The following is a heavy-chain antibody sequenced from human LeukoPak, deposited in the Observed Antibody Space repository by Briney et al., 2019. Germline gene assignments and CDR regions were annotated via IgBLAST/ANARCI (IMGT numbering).Heavy chain of an antibody. CDR1: GFTFSNAW. D-gene: IGHD3-22*01. V-gene: IGHV3-15*01. J-gene: IGHJ4*02. Sequence: GGSLRLSCAASGFTFSNAWMSWVRQAPGKGLERVGRIKSKTDGGTTDYAAPVKGRFTISRDDSKNTLYLQMNSLKTEDTAVYYCTTTNHYYDSSGYYWDFDYWGQGTLVTVSS. CDR2: IKSKTDGGTT. CDR3: TTTNHYYDSSGYYWDFDY.